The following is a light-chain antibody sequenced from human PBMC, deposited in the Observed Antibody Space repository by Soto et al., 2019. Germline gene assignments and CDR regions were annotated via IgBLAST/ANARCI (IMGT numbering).Light chain of an antibody. CDR2: DAS. CDR3: QQYNSYLPT. J-gene: IGKJ4*01. V-gene: IGKV1-5*01. CDR1: QSISSW. Sequence: DIQMTQSPSTLSASVGDRVTITCRASQSISSWLAWYQQKPGKAPKLVIYDASSLESGVPSRFSGSGSGTEFTLTISSLQPDDVATYYCQQYNSYLPTFGGGTKVEIK.